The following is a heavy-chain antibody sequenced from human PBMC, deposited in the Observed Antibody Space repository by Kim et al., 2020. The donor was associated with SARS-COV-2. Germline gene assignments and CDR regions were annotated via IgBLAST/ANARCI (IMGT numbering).Heavy chain of an antibody. CDR3: VKDRGTNWNYFDY. Sequence: GGSLRLSCAASGFTFSDYALHWVRQAPGKGLEWVSVISYDGSEKYYVDSVKGRFTISRDNSKNTVSLQMSSLRAEDTAMYYCVKDRGTNWNYFDYWGQGTLVTVSS. CDR2: ISYDGSEK. D-gene: IGHD1-1*01. V-gene: IGHV3-30*18. J-gene: IGHJ4*02. CDR1: GFTFSDYA.